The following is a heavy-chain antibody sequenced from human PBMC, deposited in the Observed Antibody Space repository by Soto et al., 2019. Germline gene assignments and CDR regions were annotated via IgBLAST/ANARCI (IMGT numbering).Heavy chain of an antibody. CDR3: ARDPGYCSGGSCYLGLSWFDP. Sequence: GGSLRLSCAASGFTFSSYAMHWVRQAPGKGLEWVAVISYDGSNKYYADSVKGRFTISRDNSKNTLYLQMNSLRAEDTAVYYCARDPGYCSGGSCYLGLSWFDPWGQGTLVTVSA. CDR1: GFTFSSYA. V-gene: IGHV3-30-3*01. J-gene: IGHJ5*02. CDR2: ISYDGSNK. D-gene: IGHD2-15*01.